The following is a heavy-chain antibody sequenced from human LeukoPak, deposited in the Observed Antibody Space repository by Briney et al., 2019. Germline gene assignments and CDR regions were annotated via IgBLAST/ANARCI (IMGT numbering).Heavy chain of an antibody. Sequence: GASVKVSCKVSGYTLTELSMHWVRQAPGNGLEGMGGFDTEDGETIYEQKFQGRVTMTEDTSTDTAYMELSSLRSEDTAVYYCATVGYGYNYFDYWGQGTLVTVSS. CDR1: GYTLTELS. J-gene: IGHJ4*02. V-gene: IGHV1-24*01. D-gene: IGHD5-18*01. CDR3: ATVGYGYNYFDY. CDR2: FDTEDGET.